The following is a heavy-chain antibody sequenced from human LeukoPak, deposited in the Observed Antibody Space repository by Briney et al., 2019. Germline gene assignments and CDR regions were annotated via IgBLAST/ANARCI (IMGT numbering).Heavy chain of an antibody. V-gene: IGHV4-59*01. CDR1: GGSISSYY. J-gene: IGHJ4*02. CDR2: IYYSGST. CDR3: ARDVYDYVWGSYRYLDY. Sequence: PSETLSLTCTVSGGSISSYYWSWIRQPPGKGLEWIWYIYYSGSTNYNPSLKSRVTISVDTSKNQFSLKLSSVTAADTAVYYCARDVYDYVWGSYRYLDYWGQGTLVTVSS. D-gene: IGHD3-16*02.